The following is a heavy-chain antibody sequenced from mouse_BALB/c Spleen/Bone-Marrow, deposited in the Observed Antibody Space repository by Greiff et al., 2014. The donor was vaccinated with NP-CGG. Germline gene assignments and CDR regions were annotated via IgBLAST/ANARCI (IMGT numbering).Heavy chain of an antibody. J-gene: IGHJ3*01. Sequence: VKLVESGGGLVQPGGSRKLSCAASGFTFSSFGMHWVRQAPEKGLEWVAYISSGSSTIYYADTVKGRFTISRDNPKNTLFLQMTSLRSEDTAMYYCASVSAWFAYWGQGTLVTVSA. CDR3: ASVSAWFAY. V-gene: IGHV5-17*02. D-gene: IGHD3-1*01. CDR2: ISSGSSTI. CDR1: GFTFSSFG.